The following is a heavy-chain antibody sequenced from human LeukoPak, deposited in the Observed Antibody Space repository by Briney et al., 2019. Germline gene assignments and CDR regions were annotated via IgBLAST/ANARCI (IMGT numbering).Heavy chain of an antibody. V-gene: IGHV4-39*01. Sequence: SETLSLTCAVSGGSISSNSYYWGWIRQPPGKGLEWIGSIYYSGSTYYNASLQSRVTISIDTSKNQFSLRLNSVTAADTAMYYCAKSDSYGLIDYWGQGTLVTVSS. CDR2: IYYSGST. CDR1: GGSISSNSYY. J-gene: IGHJ4*02. D-gene: IGHD2-21*02. CDR3: AKSDSYGLIDY.